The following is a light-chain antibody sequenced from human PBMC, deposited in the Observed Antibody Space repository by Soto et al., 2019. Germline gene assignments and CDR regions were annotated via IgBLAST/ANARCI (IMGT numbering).Light chain of an antibody. J-gene: IGKJ2*01. Sequence: DIQMTQSPSSLPASVGDRVTITCRASQGVSAYLLWYQQSQWTAPKLLIYAASNLLRGVPSRFSGSGSGTNFTLTCSSRQLEDFATYYCHQSYKTPHTFGQGTKLQTK. CDR3: HQSYKTPHT. V-gene: IGKV1-39*01. CDR2: AAS. CDR1: QGVSAY.